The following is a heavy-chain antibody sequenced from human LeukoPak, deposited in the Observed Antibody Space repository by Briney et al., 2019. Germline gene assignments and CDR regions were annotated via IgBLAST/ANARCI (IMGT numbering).Heavy chain of an antibody. CDR3: ARRTGYYDGFDY. CDR2: IYYSGST. Sequence: SEILSLTCTVSGGSINNYYSSWIRQPPGKGLELIGYIYYSGSTNYNPSLKSRVTMSVDTSKNQFSLKVNSVTAADTAVYYCARRTGYYDGFDYWGQGTLVTVSS. D-gene: IGHD3/OR15-3a*01. V-gene: IGHV4-59*01. CDR1: GGSINNYY. J-gene: IGHJ4*02.